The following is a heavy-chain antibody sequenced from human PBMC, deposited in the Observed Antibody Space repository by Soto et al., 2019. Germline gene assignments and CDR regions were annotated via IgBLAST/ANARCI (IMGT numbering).Heavy chain of an antibody. V-gene: IGHV3-30*18. Sequence: GGSLRLSCAVSGCTVSTYGMHWVRQAPGKGLEWVAVISRDGGTKYYADSVKGRFTVSRDNSKNTLYLQMNSLRAEDTAVFYCAKERSSGWSFDYWGQGTLVTVPQ. D-gene: IGHD6-19*01. J-gene: IGHJ4*02. CDR3: AKERSSGWSFDY. CDR2: ISRDGGTK. CDR1: GCTVSTYG.